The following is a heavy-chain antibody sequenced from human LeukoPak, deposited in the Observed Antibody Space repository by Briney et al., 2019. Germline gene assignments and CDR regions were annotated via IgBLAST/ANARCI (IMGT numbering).Heavy chain of an antibody. CDR1: GFTFSRHW. D-gene: IGHD2-15*01. V-gene: IGHV3-7*03. CDR2: IKQDGSAK. J-gene: IGHJ4*02. CDR3: ARDNGWSADF. Sequence: GGSLRLSCAASGFTFSRHWMYWVRQAPGKGLEWVANIKQDGSAKPYVDSVKGRFTISRGNAKNSLFLQMNSLRAEDTAVYYCARDNGWSADFWGQGTPVTVSS.